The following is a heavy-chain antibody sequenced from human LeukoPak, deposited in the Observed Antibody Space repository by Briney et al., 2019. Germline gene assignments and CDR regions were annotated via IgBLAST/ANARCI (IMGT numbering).Heavy chain of an antibody. J-gene: IGHJ4*02. CDR1: GYTFTNYC. V-gene: IGHV1-2*02. Sequence: ASVKVSCKASGYTFTNYCIHWVRQAPGQGLEWMGWINPNSGGTNYAQKFQGRVTMTRDTSISTAYMELSRLRSDDTAVYYCARGPYRSIDYWGQGTLVTVSS. CDR3: ARGPYRSIDY. D-gene: IGHD6-19*01. CDR2: INPNSGGT.